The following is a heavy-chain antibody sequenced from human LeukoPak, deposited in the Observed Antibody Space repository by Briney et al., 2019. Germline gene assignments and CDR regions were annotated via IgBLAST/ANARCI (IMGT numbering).Heavy chain of an antibody. CDR3: ANMGYSYAPGLFDP. D-gene: IGHD5-18*01. CDR1: GDSITNNNCY. Sequence: PSETLSLTCTVSGDSITNNNCYWGWVRQPPGKGLEWIVSIYYSGSSYYNPSLKSRVTMSVDTSKNQFSLKLSSVTAADTAVYYCANMGYSYAPGLFDPWGQGTLVTVSS. V-gene: IGHV4-39*07. J-gene: IGHJ5*02. CDR2: IYYSGSS.